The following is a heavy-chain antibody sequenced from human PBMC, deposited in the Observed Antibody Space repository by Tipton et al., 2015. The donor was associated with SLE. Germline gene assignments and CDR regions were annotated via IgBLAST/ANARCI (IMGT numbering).Heavy chain of an antibody. CDR3: ARVFDSIWGSYRYPNWFDP. Sequence: SLTCTVSGGSISFDYWSWIRQSAGRGLAWIGRIYSSGDRDYNPSLRSRVTMSIDASQNRVSLRLKSVSAADTAVYYCARVFDSIWGSYRYPNWFDPWGPGTLVTVSS. J-gene: IGHJ5*02. CDR1: GGSISFDY. D-gene: IGHD3-16*02. V-gene: IGHV4-4*07. CDR2: IYSSGDR.